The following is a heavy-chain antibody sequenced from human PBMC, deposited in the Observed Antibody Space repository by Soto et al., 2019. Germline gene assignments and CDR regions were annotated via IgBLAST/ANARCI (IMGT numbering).Heavy chain of an antibody. CDR3: ARDTDVEAAMEDAFDI. CDR1: GGSISNYY. CDR2: FYYTGIT. D-gene: IGHD2-15*01. J-gene: IGHJ3*02. V-gene: IGHV4-59*12. Sequence: SETLSLTCTVSGGSISNYYWSWIRQPPGKGLEWIGYFYYTGITNYNPSLKSRISMSVDTSKNQFSLKLSSVTAADTAVYYCARDTDVEAAMEDAFDIWGQ.